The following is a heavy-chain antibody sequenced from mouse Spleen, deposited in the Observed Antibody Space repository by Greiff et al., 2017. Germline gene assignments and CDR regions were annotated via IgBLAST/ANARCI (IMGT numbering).Heavy chain of an antibody. V-gene: IGHV1-15*01. J-gene: IGHJ3*01. CDR3: TRYFAY. Sequence: QVQLQQSGAELVRPGASVTLSCTASGYTFTDYEMHWVKQTPVHGLEWIGAIDPETGGTAYNQKFKGKAILTADKSSSTAYMELRSLTSEDSAVYYCTRYFAYWGQGTLVTVSA. CDR1: GYTFTDYE. CDR2: IDPETGGT.